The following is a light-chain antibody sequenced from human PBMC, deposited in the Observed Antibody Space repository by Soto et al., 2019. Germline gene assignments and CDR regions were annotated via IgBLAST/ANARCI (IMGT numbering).Light chain of an antibody. J-gene: IGKJ1*01. Sequence: EIVMTQSPATVPVSPGERVTLSCRASQSVSSYLAWYQQKPGQAPRLLIYGASTRATDIPPGFTGSGSGTDSTLTISRLQSEDVAVSYCQQYNKSPYTFGQGTKVEIK. V-gene: IGKV3-15*01. CDR1: QSVSSY. CDR2: GAS. CDR3: QQYNKSPYT.